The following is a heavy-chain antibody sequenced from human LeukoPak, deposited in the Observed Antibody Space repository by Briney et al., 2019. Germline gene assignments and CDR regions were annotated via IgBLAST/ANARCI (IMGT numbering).Heavy chain of an antibody. J-gene: IGHJ3*02. Sequence: GDSLKISCKGSGYSFTSYWIGWVRQMPGKGLEWMGIIYPGDSDTRYSPSFQGQVTISADKSISTAYLQWSSLKASDSAMYYCGRIPAAGSLKGSFDIWGQGTMVTVSS. D-gene: IGHD6-13*01. CDR1: GYSFTSYW. CDR2: IYPGDSDT. CDR3: GRIPAAGSLKGSFDI. V-gene: IGHV5-51*01.